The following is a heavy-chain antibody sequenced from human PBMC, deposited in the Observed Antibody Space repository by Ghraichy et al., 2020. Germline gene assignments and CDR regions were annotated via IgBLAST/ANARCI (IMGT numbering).Heavy chain of an antibody. Sequence: ASVKVSCKASGFIFTNHAMQWVRQAPGQRPEWMGWVNAGNGNTRYSQKFQGRVTITRDTSASTVYMDLSSLRSEDTAVYFCARGIWSSRVAGYYFDYWGQGTLVTVSS. CDR1: GFIFTNHA. CDR2: VNAGNGNT. CDR3: ARGIWSSRVAGYYFDY. D-gene: IGHD6-19*01. V-gene: IGHV1-3*01. J-gene: IGHJ4*02.